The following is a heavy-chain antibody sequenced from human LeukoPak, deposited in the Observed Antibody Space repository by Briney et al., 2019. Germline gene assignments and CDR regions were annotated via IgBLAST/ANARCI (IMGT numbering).Heavy chain of an antibody. J-gene: IGHJ4*02. V-gene: IGHV3-74*01. CDR2: INTDGSTT. CDR1: GFTFSNDW. Sequence: GGSLRLSCAASGFTFSNDWMHWVRQAPGKGLVWVSRINTDGSTTTYADSVKGRFIISRDNAKNTLYLQMNSLRVEDTAVYYCARSRGGSYHYWGLGTLVTVSS. CDR3: ARSRGGSYHY. D-gene: IGHD3-16*02.